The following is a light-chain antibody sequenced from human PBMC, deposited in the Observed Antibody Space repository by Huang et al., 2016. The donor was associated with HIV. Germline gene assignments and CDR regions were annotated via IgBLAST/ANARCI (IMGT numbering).Light chain of an antibody. CDR1: QSSSGDV. V-gene: IGKV3-20*01. CDR3: HQYDISPGT. Sequence: ENVLTQSPGTLSLSPGERTTLSCRASQSSSGDVLAWYQQQPGHAPRLLLHGTSSRATGVQDRFSGSGSGTDFTLTISRLESEDFAVYYCHQYDISPGTFGQGTKVEIK. J-gene: IGKJ1*01. CDR2: GTS.